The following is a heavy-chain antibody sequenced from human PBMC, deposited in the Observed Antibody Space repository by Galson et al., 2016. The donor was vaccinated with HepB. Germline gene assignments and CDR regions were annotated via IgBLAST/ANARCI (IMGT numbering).Heavy chain of an antibody. CDR1: GFTFSRYG. CDR2: ITNDGVIK. D-gene: IGHD3-22*01. V-gene: IGHV3-33*05. Sequence: SLRLSCAASGFTFSRYGFHWVRQAPGKGLERVAVITNDGVIKYYTDSVKGRFTISRDNSRNTLDLQMNSLRAEDTALYYCARDDDRSGNNLDYWGQGTLVTVSS. CDR3: ARDDDRSGNNLDY. J-gene: IGHJ4*02.